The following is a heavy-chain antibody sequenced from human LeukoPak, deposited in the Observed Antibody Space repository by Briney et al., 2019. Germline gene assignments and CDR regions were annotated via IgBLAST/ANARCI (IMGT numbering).Heavy chain of an antibody. D-gene: IGHD2-2*01. CDR3: ARALTIVVVPAAIGYYYYMDV. CDR2: TYYRSKWYN. J-gene: IGHJ6*03. Sequence: SQTLSLTCAISGDSLSSNSAAWNWIRQSPSRGLEWLGRTYYRSKWYNDYAVSVKSRITINPDTSKNQFSLQLNSVTPEDTAVYYCARALTIVVVPAAIGYYYYMDVWGKGTTVTVSS. CDR1: GDSLSSNSAA. V-gene: IGHV6-1*01.